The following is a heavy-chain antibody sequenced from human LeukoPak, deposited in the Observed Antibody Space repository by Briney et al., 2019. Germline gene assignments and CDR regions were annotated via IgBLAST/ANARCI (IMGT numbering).Heavy chain of an antibody. V-gene: IGHV1-2*02. CDR3: ARAPKNDAYDI. J-gene: IGHJ3*02. CDR2: INPNSGDT. Sequence: GASVKISFKASGYTFTVYYIHWGRQAPGQGLEWVAWINPNSGDTHYAQNFQGRVTMTRDTSISTASMDLSRLRSDDTAVYYCARAPKNDAYDIWGRGTMVTVSS. CDR1: GYTFTVYY.